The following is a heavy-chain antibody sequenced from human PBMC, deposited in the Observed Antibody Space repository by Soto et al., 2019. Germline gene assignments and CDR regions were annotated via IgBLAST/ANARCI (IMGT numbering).Heavy chain of an antibody. CDR1: GGSISSYY. V-gene: IGHV4-59*01. CDR3: ARQPPLGYCSGGSCPTTYYFDY. J-gene: IGHJ4*02. Sequence: SETLSLTCTVSGGSISSYYWGWIRQPPGKGLEWIGYIYYSGSTNYNPSLKSRVTISVDTSKNQFSLKLSSVTAADTAVYYCARQPPLGYCSGGSCPTTYYFDYWGQGTLVTVSS. D-gene: IGHD2-15*01. CDR2: IYYSGST.